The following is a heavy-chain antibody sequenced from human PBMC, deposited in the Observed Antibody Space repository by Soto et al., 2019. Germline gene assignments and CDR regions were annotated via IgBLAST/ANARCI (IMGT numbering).Heavy chain of an antibody. V-gene: IGHV5-51*01. J-gene: IGHJ6*02. CDR3: ARPLRYCSGGSCYYYYYGMDV. D-gene: IGHD2-15*01. Sequence: GESLKISCXGSGYSFTSYWIGWVRQMPGKGLEWMGIIYPGDSDTRYSPSFQGQVTISADKSISTAYLQWSSLKASDTAMYYCARPLRYCSGGSCYYYYYGMDVWGQGTTVTVSS. CDR2: IYPGDSDT. CDR1: GYSFTSYW.